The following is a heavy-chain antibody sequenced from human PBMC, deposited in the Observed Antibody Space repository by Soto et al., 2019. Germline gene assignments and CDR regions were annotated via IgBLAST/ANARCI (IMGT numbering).Heavy chain of an antibody. V-gene: IGHV4-30-4*01. J-gene: IGHJ6*02. CDR3: ASIRFLEWLLDDYYYGMDV. D-gene: IGHD3-3*01. CDR2: IYYSGST. CDR1: GGSISSGAYY. Sequence: SETLSLTCSVSGGSISSGAYYWSWIRQPPGKGLEWIGYIYYSGSTYYNPSLKSRVTISVDTSKNQFSLKLSSVTAADTAVYYCASIRFLEWLLDDYYYGMDVWGQGTTVT.